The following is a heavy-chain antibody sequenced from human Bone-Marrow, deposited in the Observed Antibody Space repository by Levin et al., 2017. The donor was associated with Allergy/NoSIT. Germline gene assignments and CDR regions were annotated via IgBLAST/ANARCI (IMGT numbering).Heavy chain of an antibody. J-gene: IGHJ3*02. D-gene: IGHD2-15*01. CDR2: IKSKTEGGTT. Sequence: GGSLRLSCAASGFTFSNAWMSWVRQAPGKGLEWVGRIKSKTEGGTTEYAAPVKDRFTIARDDSKTTLYLQMNSLKTEDTAVYYCTTDRILGGFDIWGQGTMVIVSS. CDR1: GFTFSNAW. V-gene: IGHV3-15*01. CDR3: TTDRILGGFDI.